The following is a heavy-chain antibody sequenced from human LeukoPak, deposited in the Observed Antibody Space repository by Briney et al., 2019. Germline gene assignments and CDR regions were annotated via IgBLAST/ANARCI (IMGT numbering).Heavy chain of an antibody. D-gene: IGHD2-15*01. J-gene: IGHJ4*02. V-gene: IGHV7-4-1*02. Sequence: ASVTVSCKASGYTFTSYAMNWVRQAPGQGLEWMGWINTNTGNPTYAQGFTGRFVFSLDTSVSTACLQISSLKAEDTAVYYCARGYCSGGSCPTFIDYWGQGTLVTVSS. CDR3: ARGYCSGGSCPTFIDY. CDR1: GYTFTSYA. CDR2: INTNTGNP.